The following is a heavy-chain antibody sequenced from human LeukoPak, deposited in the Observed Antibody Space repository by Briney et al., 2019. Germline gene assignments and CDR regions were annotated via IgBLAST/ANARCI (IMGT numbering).Heavy chain of an antibody. CDR1: GFTFSSYA. V-gene: IGHV3-23*01. Sequence: PGASLRLSCAASGFTFSSYAMSWVRQAPGKGLEWDSAISGSGGSTYHADSVKGRFTISRDNSKNTLYLQMNSLRAEDTAVYYCAKGHIVVVTAIRGGIDSWGQGTLVTVSS. CDR3: AKGHIVVVTAIRGGIDS. D-gene: IGHD2-21*02. J-gene: IGHJ4*02. CDR2: ISGSGGST.